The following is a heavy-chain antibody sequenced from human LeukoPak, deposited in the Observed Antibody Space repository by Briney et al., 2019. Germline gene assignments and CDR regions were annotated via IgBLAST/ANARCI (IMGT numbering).Heavy chain of an antibody. CDR1: GYTVTSYG. J-gene: IGHJ4*02. D-gene: IGHD6-19*01. V-gene: IGHV1-18*01. CDR3: ARAIAVADNFDY. Sequence: ASVKVSCKASGYTVTSYGISWVRQAPGQGLEWMGWISAYNGNTNYAQKLQGRVTMTTDTSTSTAYMELRSLRSDDTAVYYCARAIAVADNFDYWGQGTLVTVSS. CDR2: ISAYNGNT.